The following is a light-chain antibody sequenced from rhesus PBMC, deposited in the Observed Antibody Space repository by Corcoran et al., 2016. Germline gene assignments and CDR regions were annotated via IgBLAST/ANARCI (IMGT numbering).Light chain of an antibody. V-gene: IGKV1-38*01. CDR2: DAT. CDR1: QGISSY. J-gene: IGKJ3*01. CDR3: QQRNSYPFT. Sequence: DIQLTQSPSSLSASVGDRVTITCRASQGISSYLAWYKQTLGKAHKLLIYDATNLQSGAPSRISGSGSGTDFTLTISSLQPEDFAVYYCQQRNSYPFTFGPGTKLDIK.